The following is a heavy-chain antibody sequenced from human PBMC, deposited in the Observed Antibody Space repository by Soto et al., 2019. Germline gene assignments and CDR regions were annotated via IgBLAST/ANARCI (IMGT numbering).Heavy chain of an antibody. Sequence: PSETLSLTCTVSGGSISSSSYYWGWIRQPPGKGLEWIGSIYYSGSTYYNPSLKSRVTISVDTSKNQFSLKLSSVTAADTAVYYCARSWIQLWMLDYWGQGTLVTVSS. CDR1: GGSISSSSYY. J-gene: IGHJ4*02. D-gene: IGHD5-18*01. CDR2: IYYSGST. V-gene: IGHV4-39*01. CDR3: ARSWIQLWMLDY.